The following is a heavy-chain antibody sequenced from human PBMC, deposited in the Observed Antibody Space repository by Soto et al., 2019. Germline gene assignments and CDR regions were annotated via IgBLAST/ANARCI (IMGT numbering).Heavy chain of an antibody. CDR1: GGSISSGDYY. J-gene: IGHJ5*02. V-gene: IGHV4-30-4*01. CDR3: ARVVYSTSKRFLARWFDP. Sequence: SETLSLTCTVSGGSISSGDYYWSWIRQPPGKGLEWIGYIYYSGSTYYNPSLKSRVTISVDTSKNQFSLKLSSVTAADTAVYYCARVVYSTSKRFLARWFDPWGQGTLVTVSS. CDR2: IYYSGST. D-gene: IGHD3-3*01.